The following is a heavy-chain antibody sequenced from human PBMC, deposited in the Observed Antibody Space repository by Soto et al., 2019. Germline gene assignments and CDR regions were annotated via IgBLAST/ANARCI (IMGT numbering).Heavy chain of an antibody. CDR1: GGSVSSGSYY. CDR3: ARHVGGYYYYMDV. V-gene: IGHV4-39*01. Sequence: QLQLQESGPGLVKPSETLSLTCTVSGGSVSSGSYYWGWIRQPPGKGLEWIGSIYYSGNTYYNPSLQSRVTISVDTSKIQFSLKLSSVTAADTAVYYCARHVGGYYYYMDVWGKGTTVTVSS. J-gene: IGHJ6*03. CDR2: IYYSGNT. D-gene: IGHD2-15*01.